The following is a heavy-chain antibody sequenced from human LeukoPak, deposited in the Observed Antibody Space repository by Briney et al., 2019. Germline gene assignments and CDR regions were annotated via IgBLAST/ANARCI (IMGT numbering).Heavy chain of an antibody. J-gene: IGHJ3*02. Sequence: GGSLRLSCAASGFTFSSYGMHWVRQAPGKGLEWVAVISYDGSNKHYADSVKGRFTISRDNSKNTLYLQMNSLGAEDTAVYYCAKDKGIAVAGPGGAFDIWGQGTMVTVSS. CDR2: ISYDGSNK. CDR3: AKDKGIAVAGPGGAFDI. D-gene: IGHD6-19*01. CDR1: GFTFSSYG. V-gene: IGHV3-30*18.